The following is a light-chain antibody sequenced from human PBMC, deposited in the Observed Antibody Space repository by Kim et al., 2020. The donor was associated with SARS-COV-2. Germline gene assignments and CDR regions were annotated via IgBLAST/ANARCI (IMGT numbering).Light chain of an antibody. V-gene: IGLV3-9*01. Sequence: VALGQTARITCGGNNIGSKNVHWYQQKPGQAPVLVIYRDSNRPSGIPERFSGSNSGNTATLTISRAQAGDEADYYCQVWDSSTRVFGGGTQLTVL. CDR3: QVWDSSTRV. CDR2: RDS. J-gene: IGLJ3*02. CDR1: NIGSKN.